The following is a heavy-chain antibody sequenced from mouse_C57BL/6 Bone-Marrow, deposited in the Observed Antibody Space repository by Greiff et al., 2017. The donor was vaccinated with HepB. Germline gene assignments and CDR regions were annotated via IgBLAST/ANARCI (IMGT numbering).Heavy chain of an antibody. Sequence: DVKLVESGGDLVKPGGSLKLSCAASGFTFSSYGMSWVRQTPDKRLEWVATISSGGSYTYYPDSVKGRFTISRDNAKNTLYLQRSSLKSEDTAMYYCARRRSNYMLWYFDVWGTGTTVTVSS. V-gene: IGHV5-6*02. CDR2: ISSGGSYT. CDR3: ARRRSNYMLWYFDV. D-gene: IGHD2-5*01. J-gene: IGHJ1*03. CDR1: GFTFSSYG.